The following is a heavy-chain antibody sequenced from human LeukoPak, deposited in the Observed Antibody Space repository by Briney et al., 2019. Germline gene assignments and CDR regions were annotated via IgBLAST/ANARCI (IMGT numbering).Heavy chain of an antibody. CDR3: TRYCTGGSCAPVSYAMDV. CDR1: GFTFSRYW. V-gene: IGHV3-74*01. D-gene: IGHD2-15*01. CDR2: INSDGSTT. Sequence: GGSLRLSCAASGFTFSRYWMHWVRQAPGKGLVWVSRINSDGSTTTYADSVKGRFTISRDNAKNTLYLQMNSLRAEDTAVYYCTRYCTGGSCAPVSYAMDVWGQGTTVTVSS. J-gene: IGHJ6*02.